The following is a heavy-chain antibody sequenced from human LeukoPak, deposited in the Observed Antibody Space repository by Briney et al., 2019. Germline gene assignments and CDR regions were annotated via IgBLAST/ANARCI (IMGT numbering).Heavy chain of an antibody. CDR2: IIPIFGTA. V-gene: IGHV1-69*05. CDR1: GGTFSSYA. D-gene: IGHD2-15*01. CDR3: ARDPAWDCSGGSCYSGLDY. J-gene: IGHJ4*02. Sequence: SVKVSCKASGGTFSSYAISWVRQAPGQGLEWMGGIIPIFGTANYAQKFQGRVMITTDESTSTAYMELSSLRSEDTAVYYCARDPAWDCSGGSCYSGLDYWGQGTLVTVSS.